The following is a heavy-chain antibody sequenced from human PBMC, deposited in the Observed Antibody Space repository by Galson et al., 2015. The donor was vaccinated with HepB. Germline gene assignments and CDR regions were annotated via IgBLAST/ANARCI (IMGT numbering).Heavy chain of an antibody. V-gene: IGHV2-70*11. CDR1: GFSLSTSGMY. Sequence: PALVKPTQTLTLTCTFSGFSLSTSGMYVSWIRQPPGKALEWLARIDWDDDKYYSTSLKTRLTISTDSSKNQVVLTMTNMDPVDTATYYCARQYYGSGSYFGSPPHWYFDLWGRGTLVTVSS. D-gene: IGHD3-10*01. J-gene: IGHJ2*01. CDR3: ARQYYGSGSYFGSPPHWYFDL. CDR2: IDWDDDK.